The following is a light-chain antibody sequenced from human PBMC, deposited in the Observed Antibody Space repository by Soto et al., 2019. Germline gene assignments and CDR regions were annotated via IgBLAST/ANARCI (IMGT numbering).Light chain of an antibody. V-gene: IGKV1-5*03. J-gene: IGKJ2*01. CDR3: QQYNSYSYT. CDR1: QSISSW. CDR2: KAS. Sequence: DIQMTQSPSTLSASVGDRVTITCRASQSISSWLAWYQQKPGKAPKLLIYKASSLESGVPSRFSGSGSGTEFTLTISSLQLDDLATYYCQQYNSYSYTFGHGTKLEIK.